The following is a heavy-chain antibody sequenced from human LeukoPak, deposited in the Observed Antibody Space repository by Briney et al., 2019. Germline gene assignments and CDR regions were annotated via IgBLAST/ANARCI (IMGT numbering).Heavy chain of an antibody. V-gene: IGHV4-59*01. D-gene: IGHD3-22*01. CDR3: ARVRGYYDSSGCDY. J-gene: IGHJ4*02. CDR2: IYYSGST. Sequence: SETLSLTCTVSGASISSYYWSWIRQPPGKGLEWIGYIYYSGSTNYNPALKRRVTISEDTSKNQISLKLSSVTAADTAVYYCARVRGYYDSSGCDYWGQGTLVTVSS. CDR1: GASISSYY.